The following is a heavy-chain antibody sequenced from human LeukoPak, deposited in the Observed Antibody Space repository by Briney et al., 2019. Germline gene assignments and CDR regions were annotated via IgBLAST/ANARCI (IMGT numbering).Heavy chain of an antibody. CDR2: ISSSGSTI. Sequence: GGSLRLSCAASGFTISYYSMNWVRQAPGKGLEWVSYISSSGSTIYYADSVKGRFTISRDNAKNSLYLQMNSLRAEDTAVYYCARDRWAGTDFDYWGQGTLVTVSS. J-gene: IGHJ4*02. CDR1: GFTISYYS. CDR3: ARDRWAGTDFDY. V-gene: IGHV3-48*01. D-gene: IGHD6-19*01.